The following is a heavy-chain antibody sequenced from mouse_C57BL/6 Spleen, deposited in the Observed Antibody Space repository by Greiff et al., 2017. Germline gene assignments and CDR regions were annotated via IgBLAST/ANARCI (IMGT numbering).Heavy chain of an antibody. Sequence: LQESGAELVMPGASVKLSCKASGYTFTSYWMHWVKQRPGQGLEWIGEIDPSDSYTNYNQKFKGKSTLTVDKSSSTAYMQLSSLTSEDSAVYYCARRGRYTSYAMDYWGQGTSVTVSS. CDR3: ARRGRYTSYAMDY. V-gene: IGHV1-69*01. D-gene: IGHD1-1*01. J-gene: IGHJ4*01. CDR1: GYTFTSYW. CDR2: IDPSDSYT.